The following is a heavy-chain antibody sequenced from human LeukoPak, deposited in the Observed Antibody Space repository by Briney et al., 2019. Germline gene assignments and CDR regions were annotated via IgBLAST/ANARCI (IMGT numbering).Heavy chain of an antibody. V-gene: IGHV3-30*18. Sequence: GRSLRLSCAASGFTFSSYGMHWVRQAPGKGLEWVAVISYDGSNKYYADSVKGRFTISRDNSKNTLYLQVNSLRAEDTAVYYCAKDFEESIVVVPAAINGFDYWGQGTLVTVSS. CDR3: AKDFEESIVVVPAAINGFDY. D-gene: IGHD2-2*01. CDR1: GFTFSSYG. CDR2: ISYDGSNK. J-gene: IGHJ4*02.